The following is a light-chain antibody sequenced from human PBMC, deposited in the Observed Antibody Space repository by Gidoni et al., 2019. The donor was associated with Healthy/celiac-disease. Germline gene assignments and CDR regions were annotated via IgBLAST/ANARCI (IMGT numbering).Light chain of an antibody. CDR2: GAS. CDR3: QQYNNWPPWT. CDR1: QSVSSN. Sequence: EIVMTQSPATLSVSPGERATLPGRASQSVSSNLAWYQQKPGQAPRLLIYGASTRATGSPARCSGSGSGTEFTLTISSLQSEDFAGYYCQQYNNWPPWTFGQGTKVEIK. V-gene: IGKV3-15*01. J-gene: IGKJ1*01.